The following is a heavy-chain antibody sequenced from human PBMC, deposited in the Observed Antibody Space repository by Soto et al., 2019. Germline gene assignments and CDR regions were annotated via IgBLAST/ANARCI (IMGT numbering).Heavy chain of an antibody. J-gene: IGHJ6*02. CDR3: ARDGNAMDV. D-gene: IGHD1-1*01. Sequence: ESGGGLVQPGGSLRLSCAASGFTFSYYSMNWVRQAPGKGLECVSYISSGSSTIYYADSVKGRFTISRDNAKNSLYLQMNSLRAEDTAVYYCARDGNAMDVWGQGTTVTVPS. CDR2: ISSGSSTI. CDR1: GFTFSYYS. V-gene: IGHV3-48*01.